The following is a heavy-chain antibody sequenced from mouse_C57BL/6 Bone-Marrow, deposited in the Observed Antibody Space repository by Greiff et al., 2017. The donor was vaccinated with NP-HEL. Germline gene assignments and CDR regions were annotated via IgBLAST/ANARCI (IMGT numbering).Heavy chain of an antibody. D-gene: IGHD2-3*01. Sequence: QVQLQQPGAELVMPGASVKLSCKASGYTFTSYWMHWAKQRPGHGLEWIGDIYPGGGYTNYNEKFKGKATLTADKSSSTAYMQFSSLTSEDSAIYYCARVGYSTGAMDYWGQGTSVTVSS. V-gene: IGHV1-63*01. CDR3: ARVGYSTGAMDY. J-gene: IGHJ4*01. CDR1: GYTFTSYW. CDR2: IYPGGGYT.